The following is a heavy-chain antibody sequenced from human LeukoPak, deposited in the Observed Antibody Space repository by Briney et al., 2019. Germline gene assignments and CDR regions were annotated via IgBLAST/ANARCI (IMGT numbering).Heavy chain of an antibody. CDR1: GFTFSSYA. CDR3: AKPQLGATYYYFDY. V-gene: IGHV3-23*01. D-gene: IGHD1-26*01. Sequence: GGSLRLSCAASGFTFSSYAMSWVRRAPGKGLEWVSAISGSGGSTYYADSVKGRFTISRDNSKNTLYLQMNSLRAEDTAVYYSAKPQLGATYYYFDYWGQGTLVTVSS. J-gene: IGHJ4*02. CDR2: ISGSGGST.